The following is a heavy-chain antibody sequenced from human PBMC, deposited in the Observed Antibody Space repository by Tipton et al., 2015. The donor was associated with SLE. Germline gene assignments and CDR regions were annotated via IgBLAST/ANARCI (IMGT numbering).Heavy chain of an antibody. Sequence: QLVQSGAEVKKAGASMKVSCKASGYTFSNYGISWVRQAPGQGLEWMGWTSTYNGNTNSAQKLQGRVTMTTDTSTSTAYMELRSLRSDDTAVYYCARGRMTRYGFDIWGQGTMVTVSS. CDR2: TSTYNGNT. CDR3: ARGRMTRYGFDI. J-gene: IGHJ3*02. CDR1: GYTFSNYG. V-gene: IGHV1-18*01. D-gene: IGHD2-21*02.